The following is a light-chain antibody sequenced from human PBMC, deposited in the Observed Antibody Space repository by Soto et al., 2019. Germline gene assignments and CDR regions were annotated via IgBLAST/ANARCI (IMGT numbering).Light chain of an antibody. J-gene: IGKJ1*01. CDR3: QQYYSYWT. CDR2: DAS. Sequence: DMQMTESPSSLSASVGHIVTITCRASQSISSWLAWYQQXPGKAPKLLIYDASSLESGGPSRFSGSRSGPEFSLTISSLQPDDLATYYCQQYYSYWTFGQGTKVDIK. CDR1: QSISSW. V-gene: IGKV1-5*01.